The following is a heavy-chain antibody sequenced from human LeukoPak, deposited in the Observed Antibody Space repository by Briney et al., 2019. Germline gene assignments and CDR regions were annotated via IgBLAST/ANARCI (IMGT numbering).Heavy chain of an antibody. CDR1: GFTFTSSA. CDR3: ALNPDWNDVDY. D-gene: IGHD1-1*01. CDR2: IVVGSGNT. Sequence: ASVKVSCKASGFTFTSSAMQWVRQARGQRLEWIGWIVVGSGNTNYAQKFQERVTITRDMSTSTAYMELSSLRSEDTAVYYCALNPDWNDVDYWGQGTLVTVSS. J-gene: IGHJ4*02. V-gene: IGHV1-58*02.